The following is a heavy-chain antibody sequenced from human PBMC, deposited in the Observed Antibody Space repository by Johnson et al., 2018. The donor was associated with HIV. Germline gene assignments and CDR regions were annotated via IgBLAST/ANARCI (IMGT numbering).Heavy chain of an antibody. Sequence: VQLVESGGGSVKSGGSLRVSCAASGFTFSNAWMSWVRQAPGKGLEWVSGINWNGGSTGYADSVKGRFTISRDNAKNSLYLQMNSLRAEDTALYYCARLSPDRGAFDIWGQGTMVTVSS. V-gene: IGHV3-20*04. D-gene: IGHD3-10*01. J-gene: IGHJ3*02. CDR1: GFTFSNAW. CDR2: INWNGGST. CDR3: ARLSPDRGAFDI.